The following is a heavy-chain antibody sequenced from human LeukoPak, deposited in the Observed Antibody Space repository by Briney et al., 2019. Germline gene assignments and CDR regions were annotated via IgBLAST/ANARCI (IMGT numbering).Heavy chain of an antibody. CDR1: GYTFTGYC. CDR2: INPNSGGT. CDR3: ARGCLVTTISFSPDY. V-gene: IGHV1-2*02. D-gene: IGHD5-12*01. Sequence: GASVKVSCKASGYTFTGYCMHWVRQAPGQGLEWMGWINPNSGGTNYAQKFQGRVTMTRDTSISTAYMELSRLRSDDTAVYYCARGCLVTTISFSPDYWGQGTLVTVSS. J-gene: IGHJ4*02.